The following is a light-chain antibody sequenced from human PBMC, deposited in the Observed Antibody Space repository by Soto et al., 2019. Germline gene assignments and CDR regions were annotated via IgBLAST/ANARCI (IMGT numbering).Light chain of an antibody. CDR1: SSDVGGYNY. Sequence: QSALTQPASVSGSPGQSITISCTGTSSDVGGYNYVSWYQQHPGKAPILMIYDVSNRPSGVSNRFSGTKSGNTASLTISGIQAEDEADYYCSSYTSSSTQFGGGPKLTVL. V-gene: IGLV2-14*01. J-gene: IGLJ2*01. CDR3: SSYTSSSTQ. CDR2: DVS.